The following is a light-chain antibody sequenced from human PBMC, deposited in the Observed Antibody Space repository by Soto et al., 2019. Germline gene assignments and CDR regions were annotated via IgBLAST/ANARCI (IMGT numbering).Light chain of an antibody. Sequence: QSALTQPASVSGSPGQSITISCTRSSTDFENYNLVSWYQHCPDKAPKLIIYEGTKRPSEISDRFSGSESDTTASLIISGIQPEDEADYYCSSYAGSRARVVLGEGTKVTV. CDR1: STDFENYNL. V-gene: IGLV2-23*01. J-gene: IGLJ2*01. CDR3: SSYAGSRARVV. CDR2: EGT.